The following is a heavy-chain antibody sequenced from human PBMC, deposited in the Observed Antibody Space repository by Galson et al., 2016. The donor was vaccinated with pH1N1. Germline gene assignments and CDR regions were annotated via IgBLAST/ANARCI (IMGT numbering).Heavy chain of an antibody. CDR2: VRGKTYGGTT. J-gene: IGHJ4*02. CDR3: TTDPWITKN. Sequence: SLRLSCAAPGFSFADYAMSWVRQAPGKGLEWLGFVRGKTYGGTTDYAASVKGRFTISRDDSKSIAYLQMNSLKTEDTGVYYCTTDPWITKNWGQGTLVTVSS. V-gene: IGHV3-49*04. CDR1: GFSFADYA. D-gene: IGHD2-2*03.